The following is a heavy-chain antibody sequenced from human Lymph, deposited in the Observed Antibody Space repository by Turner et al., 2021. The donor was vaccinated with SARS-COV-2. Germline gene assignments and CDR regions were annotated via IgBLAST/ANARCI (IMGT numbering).Heavy chain of an antibody. Sequence: EVQLVETGGGLIQPGGSLRLSCAASGFTVSSNYMSWVRQAPGKGLEWVSFSYIGGTTYYADSVKGRFTISRDNSKNTLYLQMNSLRAEDTAVYYCARDLGPLAFDIWGQGTMVTVSS. V-gene: IGHV3-53*02. CDR2: SYIGGTT. J-gene: IGHJ3*02. CDR3: ARDLGPLAFDI. CDR1: GFTVSSNY.